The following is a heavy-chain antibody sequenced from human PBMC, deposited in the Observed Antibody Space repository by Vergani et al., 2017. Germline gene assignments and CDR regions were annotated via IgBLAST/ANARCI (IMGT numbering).Heavy chain of an antibody. V-gene: IGHV4-61*02. Sequence: VQLQESGPGLVKPSQTLSLTCTVSGDSISSNNYFWTWIRQPAGKGLEWIGRIYNSGSTNYNPSLGSRVTVSLDMSKNQFSLKLSSVTAADTAVYYCARTSLSGNYFTSWFDPWGQGTLVTVSS. CDR1: GDSISSNNYF. CDR2: IYNSGST. D-gene: IGHD1-26*01. CDR3: ARTSLSGNYFTSWFDP. J-gene: IGHJ5*02.